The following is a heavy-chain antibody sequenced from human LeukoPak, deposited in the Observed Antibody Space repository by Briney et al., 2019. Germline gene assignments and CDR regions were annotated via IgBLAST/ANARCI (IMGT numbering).Heavy chain of an antibody. CDR2: IFHSGSS. CDR1: GDSISSGDYS. CDR3: ARELWFVNAPGSWFDP. D-gene: IGHD3-10*01. Sequence: PSQTLSLTYAVSGDSISSGDYSWSWIRQPSGKGLEWIGYIFHSGSSYYNPSLKSRVTISVDRSKNQFSLRLTSVTAADTAVYYCARELWFVNAPGSWFDPWGQGTLVTVSS. V-gene: IGHV4-30-2*01. J-gene: IGHJ5*02.